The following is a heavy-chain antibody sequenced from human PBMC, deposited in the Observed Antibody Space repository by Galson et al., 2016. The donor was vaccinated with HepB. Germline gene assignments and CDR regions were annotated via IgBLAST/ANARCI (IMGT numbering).Heavy chain of an antibody. J-gene: IGHJ5*02. V-gene: IGHV3-33*01. CDR2: IWYDGTKK. CDR3: ARDMRPPTYWFDP. Sequence: SLRLSCAASGFSFSSYGMHWVRQAPGRGLEWVAVIWYDGTKKYYADSVNGRFTISRENSKNTVYLEMSSLRAEDTAVYHCARDMRPPTYWFDPWGQGTLVTGST. D-gene: IGHD4-11*01. CDR1: GFSFSSYG.